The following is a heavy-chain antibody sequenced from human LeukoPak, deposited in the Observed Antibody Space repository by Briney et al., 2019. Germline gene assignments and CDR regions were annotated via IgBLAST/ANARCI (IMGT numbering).Heavy chain of an antibody. J-gene: IGHJ4*02. Sequence: ASVKVSCKASGYTFTGYYMHWVRQAPGQGLEWMGWINPNSGGTNYAQKFQGWVTMTRDTSISTAYMELSRLRSDDTAVYYCARGATIFWTDDAFDYWGQGTLVTVSS. D-gene: IGHD3-9*01. CDR1: GYTFTGYY. V-gene: IGHV1-2*04. CDR3: ARGATIFWTDDAFDY. CDR2: INPNSGGT.